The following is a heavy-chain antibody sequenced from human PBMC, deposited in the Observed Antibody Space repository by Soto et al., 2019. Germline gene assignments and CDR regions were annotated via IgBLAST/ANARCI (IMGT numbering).Heavy chain of an antibody. V-gene: IGHV3-15*01. D-gene: IGHD3-22*01. Sequence: GGSLRLSCAASGFNLSHPWMTWVRQAAGKGLEWVGRIKSKTDGGTADYAAPVKGRFTISRDDTKNTVYLQMNSLRAEDTAVYYCAKESGPMIVASDFDYWGQGTLVTV. CDR2: IKSKTDGGTA. J-gene: IGHJ4*02. CDR1: GFNLSHPW. CDR3: AKESGPMIVASDFDY.